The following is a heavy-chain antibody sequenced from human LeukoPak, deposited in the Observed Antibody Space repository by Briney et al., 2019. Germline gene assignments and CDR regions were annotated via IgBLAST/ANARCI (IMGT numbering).Heavy chain of an antibody. Sequence: GGSLRLSCAASGVTFSSYSMNWVRQAPGKGLEWVSSISSSSSYIYYADSVKGRFTISRDNAKNSLYLQMNSLRAEDTAVYYCASLYDSRTGGYMDVWGKGTTVTVSS. CDR2: ISSSSSYI. V-gene: IGHV3-21*01. CDR1: GVTFSSYS. D-gene: IGHD7-27*01. J-gene: IGHJ6*03. CDR3: ASLYDSRTGGYMDV.